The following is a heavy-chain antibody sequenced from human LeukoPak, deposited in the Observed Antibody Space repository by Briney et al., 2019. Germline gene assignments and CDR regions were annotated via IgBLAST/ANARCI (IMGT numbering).Heavy chain of an antibody. CDR3: ARSYSNHLFGMDV. D-gene: IGHD4-11*01. J-gene: IGHJ6*02. CDR1: EFTVSSYY. CDR2: IYSGGST. V-gene: IGHV3-66*01. Sequence: GGSLRLSCAASEFTVSSYYMTWVRQAPGKGLEWVSVIYSGGSTYYADSVKGRVAISRDNSKNTVFLQMNSVRAEDTAVYYCARSYSNHLFGMDVWGQGTTVTVSS.